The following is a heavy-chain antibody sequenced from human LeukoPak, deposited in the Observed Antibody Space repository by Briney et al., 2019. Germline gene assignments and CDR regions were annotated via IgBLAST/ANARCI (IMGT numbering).Heavy chain of an antibody. V-gene: IGHV4-59*08. CDR3: ARPSNYYDSSGSSDY. CDR1: GGSISSYY. Sequence: SETLSLTCTVSGGSISSYYWTWIRQPPGKGLEWIGYISDSGSTNYNPSLKSRVTISVDTSKKQFSLKLTSVTAADTAVYYCARPSNYYDSSGSSDYWGQGTLVTVSS. D-gene: IGHD3-22*01. CDR2: ISDSGST. J-gene: IGHJ4*02.